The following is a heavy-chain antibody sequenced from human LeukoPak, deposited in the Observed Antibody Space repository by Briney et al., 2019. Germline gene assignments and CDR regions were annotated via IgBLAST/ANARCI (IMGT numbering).Heavy chain of an antibody. J-gene: IGHJ4*02. CDR3: ARQMNTVTADY. V-gene: IGHV4-39*01. CDR2: IYYSGTT. CDR1: GGSIRSSSSY. Sequence: SETLSLTCTVSGGSIRSSSSYWGWIRQSPGRGLQRIGSIYYSGTTYYNPSLNGRVTISIDTSKNQFSLRLSSVTAADTAVYYCARQMNTVTADYWGQGTLVTVSS. D-gene: IGHD4-17*01.